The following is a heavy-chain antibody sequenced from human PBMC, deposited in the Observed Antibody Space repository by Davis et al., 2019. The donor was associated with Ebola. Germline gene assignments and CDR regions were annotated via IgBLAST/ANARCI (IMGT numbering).Heavy chain of an antibody. CDR2: INHSGST. Sequence: PSETLSLTCAVYGGSFSGYYWSWIRQPPGKGLEWIGEINHSGSTNYNPSLKSRVTISVDTSKNQFSLKLSSVTAADTAVYYCARSYGDYANYYYGMDVWGQGTTVTVSS. D-gene: IGHD4-17*01. CDR3: ARSYGDYANYYYGMDV. J-gene: IGHJ6*02. CDR1: GGSFSGYY. V-gene: IGHV4-34*01.